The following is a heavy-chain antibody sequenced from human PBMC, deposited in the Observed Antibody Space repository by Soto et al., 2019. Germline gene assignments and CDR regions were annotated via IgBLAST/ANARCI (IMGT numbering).Heavy chain of an antibody. Sequence: PSETLSLTCAVYGGSFSGYYWSWIRQPPGKGLEWIGEINHSGSTNYNPSLKSRVTISVDTSKNQFSLKLSSVTAADTAVYYCARNPPVTIFGVATAYYGMDVWGQGTTVTVSS. D-gene: IGHD3-3*01. CDR3: ARNPPVTIFGVATAYYGMDV. J-gene: IGHJ6*02. CDR1: GGSFSGYY. V-gene: IGHV4-34*01. CDR2: INHSGST.